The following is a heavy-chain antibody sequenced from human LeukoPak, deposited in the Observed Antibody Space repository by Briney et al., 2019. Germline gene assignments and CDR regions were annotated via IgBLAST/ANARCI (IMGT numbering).Heavy chain of an antibody. J-gene: IGHJ5*02. Sequence: SETLSLTCTVSGGSISSHYWSWIRQPPGKGLEWIGYIYYSGSTNYNPSLKSRVTISVDTSKNQFSLKLSSVTAADTAAYYCARGGDYSPSWGLDPWGQGTLVTVSS. CDR3: ARGGDYSPSWGLDP. V-gene: IGHV4-59*11. CDR1: GGSISSHY. CDR2: IYYSGST. D-gene: IGHD4-11*01.